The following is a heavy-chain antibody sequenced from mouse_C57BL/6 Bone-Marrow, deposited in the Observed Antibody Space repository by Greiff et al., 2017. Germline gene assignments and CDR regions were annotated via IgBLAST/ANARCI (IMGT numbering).Heavy chain of an antibody. CDR2: IDPENGDT. CDR1: GFNIKDAY. CDR3: TFPYYYDY. J-gene: IGHJ2*01. D-gene: IGHD1-1*01. V-gene: IGHV14-4*01. Sequence: EVKLQQSGAELVRPGASVKLSCTASGFNIKDAYLHWVKQRPEQGLEWIGWIDPENGDTEYASKFQGKATITADTSSNTAYLQLSSLTSDDTAVYYCTFPYYYDYWGQGTTLTVSS.